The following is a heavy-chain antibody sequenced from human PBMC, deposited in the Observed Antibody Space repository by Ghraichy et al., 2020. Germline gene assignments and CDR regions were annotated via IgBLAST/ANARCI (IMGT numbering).Heavy chain of an antibody. CDR2: INPNSGGT. V-gene: IGHV1-2*02. CDR3: ARDFTRLRYCSGGNCYPGY. Sequence: ASVKVSFKTSGYTFIDYYIHWVRQAPGQGLEWMGWINPNSGGTNFAQKLQGRVTMTRGTSISTAYMELSSLRSDDTAIYYCARDFTRLRYCSGGNCYPGYWGQGTLVTVSS. D-gene: IGHD2-15*01. J-gene: IGHJ4*02. CDR1: GYTFIDYY.